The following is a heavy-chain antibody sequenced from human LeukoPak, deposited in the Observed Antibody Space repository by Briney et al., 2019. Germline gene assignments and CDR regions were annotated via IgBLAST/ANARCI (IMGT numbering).Heavy chain of an antibody. V-gene: IGHV4-30-2*01. CDR3: ARGDSGTYLVDY. CDR1: GASISSGNYY. CDR2: IYHTGNT. D-gene: IGHD1-26*01. J-gene: IGHJ4*02. Sequence: PSETLSLTCSVSGASISSGNYYWSWIRQPPGKGLEWIGYIYHTGNTFYNPSLKSRLTISQDRSKNQFSLQLSSVTAADTAVYYCARGDSGTYLVDYWGQGTLVTVSS.